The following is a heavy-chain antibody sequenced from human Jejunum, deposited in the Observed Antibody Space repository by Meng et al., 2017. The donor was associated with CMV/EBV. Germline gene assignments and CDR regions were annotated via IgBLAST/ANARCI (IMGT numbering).Heavy chain of an antibody. CDR1: AYTFTSYD. CDR2: MNPNSGNT. V-gene: IGHV1-8*01. D-gene: IGHD3-3*01. J-gene: IGHJ3*01. CDR3: ARDPPSRFDDTFDV. Sequence: SAYTFTSYDSNWVRQATGQGLEWMGWMNPNSGNTGYAQKFQGRVTMTRNTSISTAYMELSSLRSEDTAVYYCARDPPSRFDDTFDVWGQGTMVTVSS.